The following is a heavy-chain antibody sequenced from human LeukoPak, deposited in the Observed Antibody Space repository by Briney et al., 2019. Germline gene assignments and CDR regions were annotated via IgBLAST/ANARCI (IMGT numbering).Heavy chain of an antibody. Sequence: AGGSLRLSCAASGFSFSDYYMTWIRQAPGKGLEWVSFISSSDSTIYFADSVKGRFTISRDSAKNSLYLQMNSLRAEDTGVYYCARMSGSYDLLYYHYYYMDVWGKGTTVTVSS. J-gene: IGHJ6*03. CDR3: ARMSGSYDLLYYHYYYMDV. D-gene: IGHD1-26*01. CDR1: GFSFSDYY. V-gene: IGHV3-11*04. CDR2: ISSSDSTI.